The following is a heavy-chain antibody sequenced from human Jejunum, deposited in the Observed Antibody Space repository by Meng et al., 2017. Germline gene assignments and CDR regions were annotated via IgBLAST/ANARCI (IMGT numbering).Heavy chain of an antibody. CDR2: LSTSGGST. D-gene: IGHD1-26*01. CDR1: GFTFSNYA. J-gene: IGHJ1*01. V-gene: IGHV3-23*01. CDR3: AKDPRVGASAAEYFQH. Sequence: EVQLLESGGGLVQPGGSLRPSCAASGFTFSNYAMTWVRQAAGKGLEWVSSLSTSGGSTFYADSVQGRFTISRDNSKNTLYLQMNSLGAEDTAVYYCAKDPRVGASAAEYFQHWGQGTLVTVSS.